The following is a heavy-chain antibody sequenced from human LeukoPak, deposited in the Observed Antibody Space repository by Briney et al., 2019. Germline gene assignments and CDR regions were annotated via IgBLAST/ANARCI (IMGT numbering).Heavy chain of an antibody. J-gene: IGHJ4*02. CDR3: ARVKYSSGWSNGYFDY. D-gene: IGHD6-19*01. CDR1: GGSINSYY. Sequence: SETLSLTCTVSGGSINSYYWSWIRQPAGKGLEWIGRIYSSGSTNYNPSLKSRVTMSVDTSKNQFSLKLSSVTAADTAVYYCARVKYSSGWSNGYFDYWGQGTLATVSS. CDR2: IYSSGST. V-gene: IGHV4-4*07.